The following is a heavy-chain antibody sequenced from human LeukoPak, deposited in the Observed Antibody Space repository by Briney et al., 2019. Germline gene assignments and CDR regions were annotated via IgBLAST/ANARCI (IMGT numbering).Heavy chain of an antibody. D-gene: IGHD2-15*01. CDR2: INPNSGGT. V-gene: IGHV1-2*02. J-gene: IGHJ5*02. CDR1: GYTFTGYY. CDR3: ANEGYCSGGSCST. Sequence: GASVKVSCKASGYTFTGYYMHWVQQAPGQGLEWMGWINPNSGGTNYAQKFQGRVTMTRDTSISTAYMELSRLRSDDTAVYYCANEGYCSGGSCSTWGQGTLVTVSS.